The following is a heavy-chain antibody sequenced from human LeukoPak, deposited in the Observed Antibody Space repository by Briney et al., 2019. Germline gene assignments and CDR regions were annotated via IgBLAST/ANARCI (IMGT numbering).Heavy chain of an antibody. CDR2: ISSSGSTI. CDR3: ARIAAASRGFDY. J-gene: IGHJ4*02. Sequence: PGGSLRLSCAASGFTFSSYEMNWVRQAPGRGLEWVSYISSSGSTIYYADSVKGRFTISRDNAKNSLYLQMNSLRAKDTAVYYCARIAAASRGFDYWGQGTLVTVSS. V-gene: IGHV3-48*03. CDR1: GFTFSSYE. D-gene: IGHD6-13*01.